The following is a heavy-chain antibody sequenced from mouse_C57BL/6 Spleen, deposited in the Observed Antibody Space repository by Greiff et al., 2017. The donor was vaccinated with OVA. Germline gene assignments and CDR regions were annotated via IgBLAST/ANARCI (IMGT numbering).Heavy chain of an antibody. D-gene: IGHD1-2*01. CDR2: IYPGDGDT. J-gene: IGHJ4*01. CDR3: ARDITTDIFYDDAMEY. CDR1: GYAFSSSW. V-gene: IGHV1-82*01. Sequence: VKLMESGPELVKPGASVKISCKASGYAFSSSWMNWVKQRPGKGLEWIGRIYPGDGDTNYNGKFKGKATLTADKSSSTAYMQLSSLTSEDSAVYFCARDITTDIFYDDAMEYWGKGTSVTVSS.